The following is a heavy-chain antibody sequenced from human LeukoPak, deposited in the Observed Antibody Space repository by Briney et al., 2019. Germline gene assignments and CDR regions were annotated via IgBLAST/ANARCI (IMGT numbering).Heavy chain of an antibody. D-gene: IGHD2-15*01. CDR1: GFTFSSYW. Sequence: GGSLRLSCAASGFTFSSYWMSWVRQAPGKGLEWVANIKQDGSEKYYVDSVKGRFTISRDNAKNSLYLQMNSLRAEDTAVYYCARGVVCSGGSCYGVYWGQGTLVTVSS. V-gene: IGHV3-7*01. CDR2: IKQDGSEK. J-gene: IGHJ4*02. CDR3: ARGVVCSGGSCYGVY.